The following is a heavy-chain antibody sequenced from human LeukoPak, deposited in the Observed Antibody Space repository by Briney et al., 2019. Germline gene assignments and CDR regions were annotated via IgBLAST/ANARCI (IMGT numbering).Heavy chain of an antibody. CDR3: AKVDPVVVGSY. CDR2: ISYDGSNQ. CDR1: GFTFSSYG. Sequence: PGRSLRLSCAASGFTFSSYGMHWVRQAPGKGLEWVAVISYDGSNQYYADSVKGRFTISRDNSKNTLYLQMNSLRAEDTAVYYCAKVDPVVVGSYWGQGTLVTVSS. V-gene: IGHV3-30*18. D-gene: IGHD2-15*01. J-gene: IGHJ4*02.